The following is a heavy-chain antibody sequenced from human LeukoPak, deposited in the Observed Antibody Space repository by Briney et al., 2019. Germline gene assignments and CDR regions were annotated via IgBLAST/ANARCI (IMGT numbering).Heavy chain of an antibody. D-gene: IGHD3-10*01. J-gene: IGHJ4*02. CDR2: IYYSGST. CDR3: ARGHYYGSGLFDY. CDR1: GGSISSGDYY. V-gene: IGHV4-30-4*01. Sequence: SETLSLTCTVSGGSISSGDYYWSWIRQPPGKGLEWIGYIYYSGSTYYNPSLKSRVTISVDTSKDQFSLKLSSVTAADTAVYYCARGHYYGSGLFDYWGQGTPVTVSS.